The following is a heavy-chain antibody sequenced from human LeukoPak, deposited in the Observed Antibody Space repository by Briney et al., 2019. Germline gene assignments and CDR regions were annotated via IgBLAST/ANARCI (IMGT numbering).Heavy chain of an antibody. V-gene: IGHV4-34*01. CDR3: ASRIAAAGTTFDY. CDR1: GGSFSGYY. CDR2: INHSGST. J-gene: IGHJ4*02. Sequence: SETLSLTCAVYGGSFSGYYWSWVRQPPGKRLEWIGEINHSGSTNYNPSTKSRVTISVDTSKNQFSLKLSSVTAADTAVYYCASRIAAAGTTFDYWGQGTLVTVSS. D-gene: IGHD6-13*01.